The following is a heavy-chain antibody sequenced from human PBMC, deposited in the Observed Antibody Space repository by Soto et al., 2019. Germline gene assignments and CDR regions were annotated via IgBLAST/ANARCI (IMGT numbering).Heavy chain of an antibody. CDR2: IYYSGST. D-gene: IGHD4-17*01. CDR1: GGSISSGGYY. Sequence: NPSETLSLTCTVSGGSISSGGYYWSWIRQHPGKGLEWIGYIYYSGSTYYNPSLKSRVTISVDTSKNQFSLKLSSVTAADTAVYYCARERRYGPATYYYYGMDVWGQGTTVTVS. CDR3: ARERRYGPATYYYYGMDV. V-gene: IGHV4-31*03. J-gene: IGHJ6*02.